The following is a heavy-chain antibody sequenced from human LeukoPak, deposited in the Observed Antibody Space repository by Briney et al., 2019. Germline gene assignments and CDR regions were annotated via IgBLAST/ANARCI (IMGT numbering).Heavy chain of an antibody. V-gene: IGHV1-69*05. Sequence: SVKVSCKASGGTFSSYAISWVRQAPGQGLEWMGGIIPIFGTANYAQKFQGRVTITTDESTSTAYMELSSLRSEDTAVYYCARVGVHCGGDCYAFDYWGQGTLVTVSS. D-gene: IGHD2-21*02. CDR2: IIPIFGTA. CDR3: ARVGVHCGGDCYAFDY. CDR1: GGTFSSYA. J-gene: IGHJ4*02.